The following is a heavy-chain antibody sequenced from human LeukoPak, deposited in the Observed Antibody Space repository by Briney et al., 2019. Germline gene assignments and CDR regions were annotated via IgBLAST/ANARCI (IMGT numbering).Heavy chain of an antibody. CDR3: ARAAMDYSNYVYYYYYMDV. CDR1: GFTFSSYW. V-gene: IGHV3-7*01. J-gene: IGHJ6*03. D-gene: IGHD4-11*01. CDR2: IKQDGSEK. Sequence: GGSLRLSCAASGFTFSSYWMSWVRQAPGKGLEWVANIKQDGSEKYYVDSVKGRFTISRDNAKNSLYLQMNSLRAEDTAVYYCARAAMDYSNYVYYYYYMDVWGKGTTVTVSS.